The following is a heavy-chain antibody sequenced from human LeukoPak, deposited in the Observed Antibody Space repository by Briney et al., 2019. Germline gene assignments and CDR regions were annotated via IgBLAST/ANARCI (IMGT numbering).Heavy chain of an antibody. CDR3: AKVEPGGYFDY. CDR2: ISGTGVTT. V-gene: IGHV3-23*01. D-gene: IGHD1-14*01. CDR1: GFTFSSYA. Sequence: GGSLRLSCAASGFTFSSYAMKWVRQAPGKGLEWVSSISGTGVTTYYADSVKGRFTISRDNSKNTLYLQMNSLRAEDTAVYYCAKVEPGGYFDYWGQGTLVTVSS. J-gene: IGHJ4*02.